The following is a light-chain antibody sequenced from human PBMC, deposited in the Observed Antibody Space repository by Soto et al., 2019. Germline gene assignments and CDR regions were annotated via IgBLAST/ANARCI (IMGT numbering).Light chain of an antibody. CDR2: EVS. Sequence: QSALTQPASVSGSPGQSITISCTGTSSDVGGYNYVSWYQHLPGKAPKLMIYEVSNRPSGVSNRFSGSKSGNTASLTISGLQAEDEADYYCSSYTTRSTLVFGTGTKLTVL. CDR1: SSDVGGYNY. CDR3: SSYTTRSTLV. V-gene: IGLV2-14*01. J-gene: IGLJ1*01.